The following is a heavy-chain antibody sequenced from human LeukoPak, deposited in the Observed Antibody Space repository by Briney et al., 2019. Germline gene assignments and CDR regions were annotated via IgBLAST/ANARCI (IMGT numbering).Heavy chain of an antibody. Sequence: GRSLRLSCAASGFTFSSYAMHWVRQAPGKGLEWVAVISYDGSNKYYADSVKGRFTISRDNSKNTLYLQMNSLRAEDTAVYYCARVSATRYYYGSGSYYHDYWGQGTLVTVSS. CDR2: ISYDGSNK. J-gene: IGHJ4*02. CDR3: ARVSATRYYYGSGSYYHDY. V-gene: IGHV3-30*04. CDR1: GFTFSSYA. D-gene: IGHD3-10*01.